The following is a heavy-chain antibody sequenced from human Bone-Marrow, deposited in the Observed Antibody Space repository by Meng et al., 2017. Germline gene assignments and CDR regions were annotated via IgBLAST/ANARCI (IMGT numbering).Heavy chain of an antibody. V-gene: IGHV4-61*01. J-gene: IGHJ5*01. CDR3: ARNRGYDSSGCDT. CDR1: GGSISSSSYY. D-gene: IGHD3-22*01. CDR2: IYYSGST. Sequence: SETLSLTCTVSGGSISSSSYYWSWIRQPPGKGLEWIGYIYYSGSTNYNPSLKSRVTISVDTSKNQFSLKLSSVTAADTAVYYCARNRGYDSSGCDTWGQGTQVTVSS.